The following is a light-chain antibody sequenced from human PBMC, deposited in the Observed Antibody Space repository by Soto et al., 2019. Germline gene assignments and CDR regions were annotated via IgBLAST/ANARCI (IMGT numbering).Light chain of an antibody. V-gene: IGKV3-11*01. J-gene: IGKJ5*01. CDR1: QSVNIY. Sequence: EIVLTQSPATLSLSPGERATLSCRASQSVNIYLAWYQQKPGQAPRLLIFGASYRATGIPARFSGSGSGTEFNLTISSLQSEDFAVYYCQQRSNWPPITFGQGTRLEIK. CDR2: GAS. CDR3: QQRSNWPPIT.